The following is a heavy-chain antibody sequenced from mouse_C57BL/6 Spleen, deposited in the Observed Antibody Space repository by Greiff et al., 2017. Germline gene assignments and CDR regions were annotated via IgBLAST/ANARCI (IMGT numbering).Heavy chain of an antibody. CDR3: ARRRDDAGYYYAMDY. CDR2: IYPRSGNT. J-gene: IGHJ4*01. V-gene: IGHV1-81*01. Sequence: VQLQQSGAELARPGASVKLSCKASGYTFTSYGISWVKQRTGQGLEWIGEIYPRSGNTYYNEKFKGKATLTADKSSSTAYMELRSLTSEDSAVYFCARRRDDAGYYYAMDYWGQGTSGTVSS. CDR1: GYTFTSYG. D-gene: IGHD2-14*01.